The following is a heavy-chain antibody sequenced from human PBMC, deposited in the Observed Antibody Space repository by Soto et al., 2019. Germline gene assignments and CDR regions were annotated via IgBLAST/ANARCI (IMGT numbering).Heavy chain of an antibody. CDR2: IYYSGST. CDR1: RNSTYSNP. D-gene: IGHD2-2*01. J-gene: IGHJ4*02. CDR3: ARAKRKYQTFDH. Sequence: YVTLPRTCTVARNSTYSNPPGWIRQAPGKCLEWMGYIYYSGSTTYNPSLRSRVNMSVDTSKNQFSLRLSSVSAADTAVYYCARAKRKYQTFDHWGQGTQVT. V-gene: IGHV4-59*01.